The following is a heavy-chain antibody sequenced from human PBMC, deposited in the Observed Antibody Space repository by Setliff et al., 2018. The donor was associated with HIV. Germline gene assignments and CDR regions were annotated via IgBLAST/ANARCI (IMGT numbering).Heavy chain of an antibody. J-gene: IGHJ4*02. V-gene: IGHV3-21*01. CDR2: ISSSGNYM. CDR1: GFTFSNFA. D-gene: IGHD3-22*01. Sequence: PGGSLRLSCVASGFTFSNFAMHWVRQAPGKGLEWVSSISSSGNYMFYADSVKGRFTISRDNAGNSLSLLMNSLRAEDTAVYFCARDKDMTVAFDLWGQGTPVTVSS. CDR3: ARDKDMTVAFDL.